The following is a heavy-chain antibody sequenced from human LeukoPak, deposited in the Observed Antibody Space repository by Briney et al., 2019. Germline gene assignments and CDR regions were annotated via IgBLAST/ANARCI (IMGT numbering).Heavy chain of an antibody. CDR1: GYTFTNYD. J-gene: IGHJ4*02. CDR2: MNPNSGIT. V-gene: IGHV1-8*01. CDR3: ARGKTITMVQGVIFY. D-gene: IGHD3-10*01. Sequence: ASVKVSCKASGYTFTNYDINWVRQATGQGLEWMGWMNPNSGITGYAQKFQGRVTMTRNTSISTAYMELSSLRSEDTAVYYCARGKTITMVQGVIFYWGQGTLVTVSS.